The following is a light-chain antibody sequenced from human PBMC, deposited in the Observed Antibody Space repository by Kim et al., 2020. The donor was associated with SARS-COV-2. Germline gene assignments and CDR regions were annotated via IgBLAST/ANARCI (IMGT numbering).Light chain of an antibody. Sequence: VSPGERATLSCRASQSVNSNLAWYQQKPGQAPRLLIYGASTRATGIPARFGGSGSGTEFTLTISSLQSEDFAVYYCQQYNDWPPVTFGQGTKLEIK. CDR2: GAS. J-gene: IGKJ2*01. CDR3: QQYNDWPPVT. CDR1: QSVNSN. V-gene: IGKV3-15*01.